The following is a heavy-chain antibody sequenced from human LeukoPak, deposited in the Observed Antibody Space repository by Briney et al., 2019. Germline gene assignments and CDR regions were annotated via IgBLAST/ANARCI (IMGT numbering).Heavy chain of an antibody. V-gene: IGHV4-59*01. D-gene: IGHD2-15*01. CDR1: GGSISSYY. J-gene: IGHJ4*02. Sequence: SETLSLTCTVSGGSISSYYWSWIRQPPGKGLEWIGYIYYSGSTNYTPSLKRRVTISVDTSKNQFSLKLSSVTAADTAVYYCARTSGGYDYGGRGTLVTVSS. CDR2: IYYSGST. CDR3: ARTSGGYDY.